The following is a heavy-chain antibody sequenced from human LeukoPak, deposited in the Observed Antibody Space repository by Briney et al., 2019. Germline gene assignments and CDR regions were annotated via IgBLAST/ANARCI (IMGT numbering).Heavy chain of an antibody. J-gene: IGHJ3*02. CDR1: GFIVSKDY. CDR2: ISSSSSYI. D-gene: IGHD6-13*01. Sequence: PGGSLRLSCAASGFIVSKDYMNWVRQAPGKGLEWVSSISSSSSYIYYADSVKGRFTISRDNAKNSLYLQMNSLRAEDTAVYYCARPDEQQLVRDAFDIWGQGTMVTVSS. CDR3: ARPDEQQLVRDAFDI. V-gene: IGHV3-21*01.